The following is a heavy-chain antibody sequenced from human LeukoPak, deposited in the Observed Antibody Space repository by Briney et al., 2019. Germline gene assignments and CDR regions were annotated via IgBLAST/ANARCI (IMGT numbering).Heavy chain of an antibody. J-gene: IGHJ4*02. D-gene: IGHD6-6*01. CDR3: ASGYSSSSGFDY. CDR1: GYTFTGSY. CDR2: INPNSGGT. Sequence: ASVKVSCKASGYTFTGSYMDWVRQAPGQGLEWMRRINPNSGGTNYVQKFQGRVTMTRDTSITTAYMELSRLRSDDTAVYYCASGYSSSSGFDYWGQRTLVTVSS. V-gene: IGHV1-2*06.